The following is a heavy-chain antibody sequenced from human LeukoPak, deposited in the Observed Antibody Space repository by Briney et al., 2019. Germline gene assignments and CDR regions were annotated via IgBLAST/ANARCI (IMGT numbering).Heavy chain of an antibody. CDR2: IYYSGST. V-gene: IGHV4-39*07. D-gene: IGHD5-24*01. CDR3: ARARRADGYYYYYYMDV. CDR1: GGSISSSSYY. J-gene: IGHJ6*03. Sequence: SETLSLTCTVSGGSISSSSYYWGWIRQPPGKGLEWIGSIYYSGSTYYNPSLKSRVTISVDTSKNQFSLKLSSVTAADTAVYYCARARRADGYYYYYYMDVWGKGTTVTISS.